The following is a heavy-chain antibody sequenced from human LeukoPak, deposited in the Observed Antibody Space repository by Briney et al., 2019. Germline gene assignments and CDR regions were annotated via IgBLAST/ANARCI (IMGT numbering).Heavy chain of an antibody. Sequence: SETLCLTCTVSGGSISSSSYYWGWIRQPPVKGLEWIGSIYYSGSTYYNPSLKSRVTISVDTSKNQFSLKLSSVTAADTAVYYCARHLGASYYYYYGMDVWGQGTTVTVSS. CDR2: IYYSGST. CDR3: ARHLGASYYYYYGMDV. CDR1: GGSISSSSYY. V-gene: IGHV4-39*01. D-gene: IGHD3-16*01. J-gene: IGHJ6*02.